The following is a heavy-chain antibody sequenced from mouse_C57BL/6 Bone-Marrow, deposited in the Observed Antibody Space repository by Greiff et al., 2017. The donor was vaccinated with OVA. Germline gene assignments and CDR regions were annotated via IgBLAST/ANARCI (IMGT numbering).Heavy chain of an antibody. D-gene: IGHD1-1*01. CDR3: ARWGSSPHW. J-gene: IGHJ2*01. V-gene: IGHV1-61*01. CDR2: IYPSDSET. Sequence: QVQLQQPGAELVRPGSSVKLSCKASGYTFTSYWMDWVKQRPGQGLEWIGNIYPSDSETHYNQKFKDKATLTVDKSSSTAYMQLSSLTSEDSAVYYGARWGSSPHWWGQGTTLTVSS. CDR1: GYTFTSYW.